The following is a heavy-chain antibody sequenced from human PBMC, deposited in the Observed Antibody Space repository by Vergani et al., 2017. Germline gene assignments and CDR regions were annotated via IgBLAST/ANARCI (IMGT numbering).Heavy chain of an antibody. CDR3: ARVGGSGWYLHAFDI. CDR2: INHSGST. D-gene: IGHD6-19*01. J-gene: IGHJ3*02. V-gene: IGHV4-34*01. Sequence: QVQLQQWGAGLLKPSETLSLTCAVYGGSFSGYYWSWIRQPPGKGVEWIGEINHSGSTNYNPSLKSRVTISVDTSKNQFALKRSSVTAADTAVYYCARVGGSGWYLHAFDIWGQGTMVTVSS. CDR1: GGSFSGYY.